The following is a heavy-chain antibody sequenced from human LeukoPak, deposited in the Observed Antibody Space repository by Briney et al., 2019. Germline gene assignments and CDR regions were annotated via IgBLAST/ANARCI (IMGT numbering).Heavy chain of an antibody. V-gene: IGHV4-34*01. D-gene: IGHD1-26*01. CDR3: ARGVGATAY. J-gene: IGHJ4*02. CDR1: GGSFSGYY. Sequence: SETLSLTCSVYGGSFSGYYWSWIRQPPGRGLEWIGVINHSEGNNYNPSLKSRVNISVDTSKNQFSLKLSSVTAADTAVYYCARGVGATAYWGQGTLVTVSS. CDR2: INHSEGN.